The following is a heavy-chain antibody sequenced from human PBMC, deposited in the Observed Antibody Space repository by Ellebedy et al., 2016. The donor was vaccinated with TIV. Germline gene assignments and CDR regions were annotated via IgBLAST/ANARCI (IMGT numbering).Heavy chain of an antibody. CDR3: ARDAAAGKTDY. J-gene: IGHJ4*02. CDR1: GFSFSSYI. Sequence: GESLKISCAASGFSFSSYIMNWVRQAPGKAPAWVSSISSDSSDLSYADSGKGRFTISRYNAKNLLSLQMNSLRAEDTALYFCARDAAAGKTDYWGQGTLVTFSS. CDR2: ISSDSSDL. V-gene: IGHV3-21*04. D-gene: IGHD6-13*01.